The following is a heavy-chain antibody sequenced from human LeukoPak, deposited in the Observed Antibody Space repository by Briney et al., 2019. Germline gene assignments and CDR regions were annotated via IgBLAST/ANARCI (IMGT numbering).Heavy chain of an antibody. CDR3: ASRPNWFDP. V-gene: IGHV3-7*01. CDR1: GFTFSSYW. Sequence: PGGSLRLSCAASGFTFSSYWMSWVRQAPGKGLDWVSNIKQEGSEKYYVDSVKGRFTISRDNAKNSLYMQMNSLRAEDTAVYYCASRPNWFDPWGQGTLVTVSS. CDR2: IKQEGSEK. J-gene: IGHJ5*02.